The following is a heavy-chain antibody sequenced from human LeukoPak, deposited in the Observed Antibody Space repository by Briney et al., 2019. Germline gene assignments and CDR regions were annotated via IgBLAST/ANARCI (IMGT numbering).Heavy chain of an antibody. V-gene: IGHV1-18*01. CDR3: ARGRSRLLWFGELGVDDAFDI. J-gene: IGHJ3*02. Sequence: ASVKVSCKASGGTFSSYAISWVRQAPGQGLEWMGWISAYNGNTNYAQKLQGRVTMTTDTSTSTAYMELRSLRSDDTAVYYCARGRSRLLWFGELGVDDAFDIWGQGTMVTVSS. CDR1: GGTFSSYA. D-gene: IGHD3-10*01. CDR2: ISAYNGNT.